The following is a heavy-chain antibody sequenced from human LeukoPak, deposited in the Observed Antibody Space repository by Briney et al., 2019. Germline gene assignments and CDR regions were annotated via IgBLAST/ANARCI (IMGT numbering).Heavy chain of an antibody. CDR2: IYYSGST. Sequence: PSETLSLTCTVSGGSISSSSYYWGWIRQPPGKGLEWIGSIYYSGSTYYNPSLKSRVTISVDTSKNQFSLKLSSVTAADTAVYYCARASSRFGELFFDYWGQGTLVTVSS. J-gene: IGHJ4*02. CDR1: GGSISSSSYY. D-gene: IGHD3-10*01. CDR3: ARASSRFGELFFDY. V-gene: IGHV4-39*07.